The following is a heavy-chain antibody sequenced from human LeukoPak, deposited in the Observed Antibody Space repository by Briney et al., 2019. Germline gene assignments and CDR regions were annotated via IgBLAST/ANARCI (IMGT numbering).Heavy chain of an antibody. V-gene: IGHV3-74*01. CDR2: MNSNGSAT. CDR3: SEGPNYLDA. Sequence: AESLTLSCAASGFSFSNYWMHWVRQAPGKGLVWVTRMNSNGSATYYADSVQRRFTLSRANTKNTLYPQINSLTADATAMYFCSEGPNYLDAWGQGTLVTVSS. J-gene: IGHJ4*02. CDR1: GFSFSNYW.